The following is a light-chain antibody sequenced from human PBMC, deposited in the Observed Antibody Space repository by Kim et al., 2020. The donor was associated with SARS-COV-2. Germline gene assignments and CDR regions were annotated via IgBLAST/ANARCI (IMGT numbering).Light chain of an antibody. Sequence: SVGDKVTITCRASQSISNWLAWYQQKPGKAPKLLIYQASRLESGVPSRFSGSGFGAVFTLTINSLQPDDFATYYCQQYSNFFPTYTFGQGTKLEI. CDR2: QAS. J-gene: IGKJ2*01. CDR1: QSISNW. V-gene: IGKV1-5*03. CDR3: QQYSNFFPTYT.